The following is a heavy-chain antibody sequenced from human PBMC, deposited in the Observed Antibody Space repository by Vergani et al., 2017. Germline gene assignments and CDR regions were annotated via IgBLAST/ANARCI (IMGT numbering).Heavy chain of an antibody. D-gene: IGHD3-10*01. J-gene: IGHJ4*02. V-gene: IGHV1-2*02. CDR1: GYTFTGYY. CDR2: INPNSCGT. Sequence: QVQLVQSGAEVKKPGASVKVSCKASGYTFTGYYMHWVRQAPGQGLEWMGWINPNSCGTNYAQKFQGRVTMTRDTSISTAYMELSRLRSDDTAVYYCARWFGRVRGVDNWGQGTLVTVSS. CDR3: ARWFGRVRGVDN.